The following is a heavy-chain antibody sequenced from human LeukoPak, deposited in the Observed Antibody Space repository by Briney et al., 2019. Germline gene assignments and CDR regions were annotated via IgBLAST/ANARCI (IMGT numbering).Heavy chain of an antibody. CDR2: ISGSGGGT. V-gene: IGHV3-23*01. CDR1: GFTFSSYA. J-gene: IGHJ4*02. Sequence: GGSLRLSCAASGFTFSSYAMSWVRQAPGKGLEWVSAISGSGGGTYYADSVKGRFTISRDNSKNTLYLQMNSLRAEDTAVYYCARAEEPRFLEWAFDYWGQGTLVTVSS. CDR3: ARAEEPRFLEWAFDY. D-gene: IGHD3-3*01.